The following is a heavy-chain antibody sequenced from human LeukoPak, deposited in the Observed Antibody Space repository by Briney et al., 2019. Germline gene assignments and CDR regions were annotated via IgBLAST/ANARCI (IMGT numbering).Heavy chain of an antibody. CDR2: ISGSGGST. CDR1: GFTFSSYA. D-gene: IGHD2-15*01. CDR3: AEQYCSGGSCYSY. J-gene: IGHJ4*02. Sequence: GGSLRLSCAASGFTFSSYAMSWVRKAPGKGLEWVSAISGSGGSTYYADSVKGRFTISRDNSKNTLYLQMNSLRAEDTAVYYCAEQYCSGGSCYSYWGQGTLVTVSS. V-gene: IGHV3-23*01.